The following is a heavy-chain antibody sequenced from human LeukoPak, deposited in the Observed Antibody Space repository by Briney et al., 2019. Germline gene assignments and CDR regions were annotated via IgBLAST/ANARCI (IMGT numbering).Heavy chain of an antibody. J-gene: IGHJ4*02. Sequence: GGSLRLSCAASGFTFSSSVMSWVRQAPGKGLEWVSSITGSGGSTYYADSVRGRFTISRDNSKNTLYLQMNSLRAEDTAVYYCAKPDTETDIVVVVAAPPPFDYWGQGTLVTVSS. CDR2: ITGSGGST. V-gene: IGHV3-23*01. D-gene: IGHD2-15*01. CDR3: AKPDTETDIVVVVAAPPPFDY. CDR1: GFTFSSSV.